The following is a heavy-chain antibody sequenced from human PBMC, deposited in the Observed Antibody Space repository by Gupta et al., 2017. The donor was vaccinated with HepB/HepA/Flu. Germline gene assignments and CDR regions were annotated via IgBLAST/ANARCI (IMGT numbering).Heavy chain of an antibody. Sequence: EVQLLESGGGLVQPGGSLRLSCVASGFTFSSYAMRWVRQAPGKGLEWVSTISGSGGSTYYADSVKGRCTSARDNSKNTLYLQRNRRRAEDTAIYYCAKDRNYDSSGYGDRWCVLDWGGQGTMVTVSS. CDR3: AKDRNYDSSGYGDRWCVLDW. V-gene: IGHV3-23*01. CDR1: GFTFSSYA. CDR2: ISGSGGST. D-gene: IGHD3-22*01. J-gene: IGHJ4*02.